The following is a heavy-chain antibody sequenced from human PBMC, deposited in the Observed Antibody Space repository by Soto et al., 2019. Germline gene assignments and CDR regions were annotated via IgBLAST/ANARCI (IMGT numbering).Heavy chain of an antibody. CDR3: ARQAIFGVSPIYDAFDI. J-gene: IGHJ3*02. CDR1: GYSFTSYW. Sequence: PGESLKSSCKGSGYSFTSYWIGWVRQMPGKGLEWMGIIYPGDSDTRYSPSFQGQVTISADKSISTAYLQWSSLKASDTAMYYCARQAIFGVSPIYDAFDIWGQGTMVTVS. D-gene: IGHD3-3*01. CDR2: IYPGDSDT. V-gene: IGHV5-51*01.